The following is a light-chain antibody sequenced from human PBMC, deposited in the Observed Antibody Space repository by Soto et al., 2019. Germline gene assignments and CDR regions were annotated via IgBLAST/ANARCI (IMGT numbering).Light chain of an antibody. CDR2: EVS. Sequence: QSALTQPPSASGSPGQSVTISCTGTSSDVGGYNYVSWYQQHPGKAPKLMFYEVSKRPSGVPDRFSGSKSGNTASLTVSGLQAEDEADYYCSSYAGSNNFGVFGGGTKVTVL. CDR3: SSYAGSNNFGV. J-gene: IGLJ2*01. CDR1: SSDVGGYNY. V-gene: IGLV2-8*01.